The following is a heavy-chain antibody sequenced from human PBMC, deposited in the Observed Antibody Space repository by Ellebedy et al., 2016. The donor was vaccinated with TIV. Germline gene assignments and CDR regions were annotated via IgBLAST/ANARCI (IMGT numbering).Heavy chain of an antibody. CDR3: PKEFDAYVRKYYCWFDS. Sequence: GESLKISCAASGFTFSSYGMNWVRQAPGKGLEWVAVISYDGSTTYYADSVQGRFTISRDDSKNTLYLQMNSLRPGYTAVYYLPKEFDAYVRKYYCWFDSWGQGTLVTVSS. D-gene: IGHD2/OR15-2a*01. CDR1: GFTFSSYG. J-gene: IGHJ5*01. CDR2: ISYDGSTT. V-gene: IGHV3-30*18.